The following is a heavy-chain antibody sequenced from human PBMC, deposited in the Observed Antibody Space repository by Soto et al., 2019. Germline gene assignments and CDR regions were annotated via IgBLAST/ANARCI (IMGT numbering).Heavy chain of an antibody. V-gene: IGHV1-69*13. D-gene: IGHD2-8*01. J-gene: IGHJ3*02. CDR2: IIPIFGTA. CDR3: ARDQGVLMVYAHDAFDI. CDR1: GGTFSSYA. Sequence: GASVKVCCKASGGTFSSYAISWVRQAHEQGLEWMGGIIPIFGTANYAQKFQGRVTITADESTSTAYMGLSSLRSEDTAVYYCARDQGVLMVYAHDAFDIWGQGTMVTVSS.